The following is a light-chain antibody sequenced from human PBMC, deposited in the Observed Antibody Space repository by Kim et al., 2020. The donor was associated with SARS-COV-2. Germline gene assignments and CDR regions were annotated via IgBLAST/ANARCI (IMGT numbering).Light chain of an antibody. CDR2: GKN. V-gene: IGLV3-19*01. J-gene: IGLJ2*01. CDR1: SLRSFS. Sequence: LGQTVRITCPGHSLRSFSASWYQQMPGLAPVLVIYGKNNRPSGIPDRFSGSSSGNAASLTITGAQAEDGADYYCNSRDSSGNHVVFGGGTQLTV. CDR3: NSRDSSGNHVV.